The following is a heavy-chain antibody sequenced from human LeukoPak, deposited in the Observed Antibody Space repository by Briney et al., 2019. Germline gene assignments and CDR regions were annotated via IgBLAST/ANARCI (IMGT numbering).Heavy chain of an antibody. CDR1: GFTVSSNY. Sequence: PGGSLRLSCAASGFTVSSNYMTWVRQAPGKGLEWVSHISSSSSTIYYADSVKGRFTISRDNAKNSLYLQMNSLRAEDTAVYYCARVGADLYDFWSGYYTGYYYYYMDVWGKGTTVTVSS. CDR2: ISSSSSTI. D-gene: IGHD3-3*01. V-gene: IGHV3-48*01. J-gene: IGHJ6*03. CDR3: ARVGADLYDFWSGYYTGYYYYYMDV.